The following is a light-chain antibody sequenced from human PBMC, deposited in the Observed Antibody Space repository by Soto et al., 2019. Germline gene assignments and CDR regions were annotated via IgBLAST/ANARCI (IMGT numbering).Light chain of an antibody. V-gene: IGKV1-5*03. CDR3: QQYNSYPYT. J-gene: IGKJ2*01. CDR2: KTS. CDR1: QSIINW. Sequence: DIQMTQSPSTLSASVGDTVTITCRARQSIINWLAWYQQKPGKAPRLLIYKTSNLESGVPSRFSGSGSGTEFTLTISSLQPDDFATYYCQQYNSYPYTFGQGTKVEVK.